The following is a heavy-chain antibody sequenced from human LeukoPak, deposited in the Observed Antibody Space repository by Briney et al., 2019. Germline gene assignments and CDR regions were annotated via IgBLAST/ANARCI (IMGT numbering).Heavy chain of an antibody. CDR1: GYIFNIYA. J-gene: IGHJ4*02. Sequence: ASVKVSCKASGYIFNIYAMNWVRQAPGQGLEWMGSINTNTGIPTYAQGFTGRFVFSLDTSVNTAYLEINSLKTEDTAIYYCARDRDLLGYFEWYVVPLWNWGQGTLVTVSS. CDR2: INTNTGIP. CDR3: ARDRDLLGYFEWYVVPLWN. V-gene: IGHV7-4-1*02. D-gene: IGHD3-9*01.